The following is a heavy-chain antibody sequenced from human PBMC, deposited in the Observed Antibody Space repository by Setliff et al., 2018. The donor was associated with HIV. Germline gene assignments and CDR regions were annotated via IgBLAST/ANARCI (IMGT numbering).Heavy chain of an antibody. CDR3: VTSPGSFTSVDETEAGDY. V-gene: IGHV1-2*02. D-gene: IGHD6-25*01. J-gene: IGHJ4*02. CDR1: GYTFTDNY. CDR2: INSASGGT. Sequence: ASVKVSCKASGYTFTDNYIHWVRQAPGQGLEWMAWINSASGGTKFAQKFLGRVTMTRDKSTNTAFMELRRLNSDDTATYFCVTSPGSFTSVDETEAGDYWGQGTLVTVSS.